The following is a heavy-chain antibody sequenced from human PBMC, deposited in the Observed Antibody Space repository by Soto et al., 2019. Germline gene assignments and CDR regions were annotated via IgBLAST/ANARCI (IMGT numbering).Heavy chain of an antibody. J-gene: IGHJ5*02. CDR1: GGSINSGLNH. V-gene: IGHV4-31*03. D-gene: IGHD3-3*01. CDR2: IYNSGNT. Sequence: PSETLSLTCTVSGGSINSGLNHWSWIRQHPGKGLEWIGNIYNSGNTYYNPSLKSRLSMSVDTSNNQFSLKLSSVTAADTAVYFCAGAGQGVTTFGVVIPRFDPWGQGTLVTVSS. CDR3: AGAGQGVTTFGVVIPRFDP.